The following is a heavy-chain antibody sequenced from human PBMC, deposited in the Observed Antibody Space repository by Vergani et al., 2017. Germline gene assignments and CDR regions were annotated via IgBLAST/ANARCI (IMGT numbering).Heavy chain of an antibody. CDR2: IYYSGST. CDR3: ARLDQQLVLFDY. Sequence: QLQLQESGPGLVKPSETLSLTCTVSGGSISSSSYYWGWIRQPPGKGLEWIGSIYYSGSTYYNPSLKSRVTISVDTSKNQFSLKLSSVTAADTAVYYCARLDQQLVLFDYWGQGTLVTVSS. J-gene: IGHJ4*02. V-gene: IGHV4-39*01. D-gene: IGHD6-13*01. CDR1: GGSISSSSYY.